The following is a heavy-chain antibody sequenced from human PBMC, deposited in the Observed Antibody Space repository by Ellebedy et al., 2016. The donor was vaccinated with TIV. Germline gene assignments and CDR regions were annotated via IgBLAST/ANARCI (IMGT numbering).Heavy chain of an antibody. CDR2: IRSTGSDK. J-gene: IGHJ4*02. Sequence: GESLKISCVASGFTFSNYNMNWVRQSPGKGLEWVSSIRSTGSDKYYAASVKGRFTISRDNAQDTLFLQMNSLRAEDTAGYFCSRGWSTPDSWGQGTLVIVSS. CDR3: SRGWSTPDS. CDR1: GFTFSNYN. V-gene: IGHV3-21*06. D-gene: IGHD2-15*01.